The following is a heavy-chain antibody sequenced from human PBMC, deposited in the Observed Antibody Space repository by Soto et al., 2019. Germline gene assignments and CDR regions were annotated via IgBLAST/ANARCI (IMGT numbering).Heavy chain of an antibody. CDR2: INPHGSEK. Sequence: GGSLRLSCAASGFTFNSFWMDWVRQAPGKGLEWVANINPHGSEKHYVDSVKGRFTISRDNAKNSLYLQMSSLTAEDLALYYCSRSLDSWGQGTRVTVSS. CDR3: SRSLDS. V-gene: IGHV3-7*01. J-gene: IGHJ4*02. CDR1: GFTFNSFW.